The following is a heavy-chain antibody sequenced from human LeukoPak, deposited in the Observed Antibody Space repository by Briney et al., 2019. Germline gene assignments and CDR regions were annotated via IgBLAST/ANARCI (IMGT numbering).Heavy chain of an antibody. Sequence: PGGSLRLSCGASGFTFSSHAMTWVRQAPGKGLEWVSVISGSGDSTYYADSVRGRFTISRDNSKNTLYLQMNSLRAEDTAAYYCAKGCGDSYYVPRDYWGQGTLVTVSS. D-gene: IGHD2-15*01. CDR2: ISGSGDST. CDR3: AKGCGDSYYVPRDY. J-gene: IGHJ4*02. V-gene: IGHV3-23*01. CDR1: GFTFSSHA.